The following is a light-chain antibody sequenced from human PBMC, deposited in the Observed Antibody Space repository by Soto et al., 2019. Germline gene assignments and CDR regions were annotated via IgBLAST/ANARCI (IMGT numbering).Light chain of an antibody. J-gene: IGKJ1*01. CDR3: HQYADWPGT. V-gene: IGKV3-15*01. Sequence: ELVRTQSQHTRSVSQGERAPLSFRASQSVCDRVVWYQQKSGQAPRLLIYAASTRAAGVPARFSGSGSGTEFTLTISSLQSEDFAVYFCHQYADWPGTFGQGTKVDIK. CDR1: QSVCDR. CDR2: AAS.